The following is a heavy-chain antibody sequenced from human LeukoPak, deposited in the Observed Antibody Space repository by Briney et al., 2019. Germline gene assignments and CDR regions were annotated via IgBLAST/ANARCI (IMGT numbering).Heavy chain of an antibody. J-gene: IGHJ4*02. V-gene: IGHV1-2*06. D-gene: IGHD1-1*01. Sequence: ASVKVSCKASGYTFTAQYMHWVRQAPGQGLEWMGRINPSSGGTNYVQKFQGRVTTTRDTSITTAYMELTSLRSDDTAVYYCASGTTERIDYWAQGTLVTVSS. CDR1: GYTFTAQY. CDR2: INPSSGGT. CDR3: ASGTTERIDY.